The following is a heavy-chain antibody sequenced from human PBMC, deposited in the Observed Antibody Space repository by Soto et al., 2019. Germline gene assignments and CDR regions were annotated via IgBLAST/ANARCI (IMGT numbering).Heavy chain of an antibody. V-gene: IGHV3-23*01. D-gene: IGHD6-13*01. CDR2: ISGSGGST. J-gene: IGHJ1*01. Sequence: PXXSLRLSFAASGFPFSSYAMRWVLQAPGKGLEWVSAISGSGGSTYYADSVKGRFTISRDNSKNTLYLQMNSLRAEDTAVYYCAKAKDSSSWYPVYFQHWGQGTLVTVSS. CDR1: GFPFSSYA. CDR3: AKAKDSSSWYPVYFQH.